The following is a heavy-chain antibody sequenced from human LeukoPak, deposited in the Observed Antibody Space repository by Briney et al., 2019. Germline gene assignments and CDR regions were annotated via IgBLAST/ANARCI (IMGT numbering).Heavy chain of an antibody. CDR1: GGSISSGGYY. Sequence: PSQTLSLTCTVSGGSISSGGYYWSWIRQHPGKGLEWIGYIYYSGSTYYNPSLESRVTISVDTSKNQFSLKLSSVTAADTAVYYCARDSSGSVDYWGQGTLVTVSS. V-gene: IGHV4-31*03. CDR2: IYYSGST. D-gene: IGHD3-22*01. J-gene: IGHJ4*02. CDR3: ARDSSGSVDY.